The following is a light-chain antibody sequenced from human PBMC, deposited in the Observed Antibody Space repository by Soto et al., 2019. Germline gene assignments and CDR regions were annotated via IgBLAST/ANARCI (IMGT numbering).Light chain of an antibody. CDR2: DAS. CDR3: QQYYRGIT. J-gene: IGKJ3*01. Sequence: DNQMTQSPSSLSASVGDRVTITCQASQDISSYLNWYQQKSVKAPKLLIYDASNLETGVPSRFSGSGSETDFTFTISRLQPEDIATYYCQQYYRGITFGPGTKVDIK. CDR1: QDISSY. V-gene: IGKV1-33*01.